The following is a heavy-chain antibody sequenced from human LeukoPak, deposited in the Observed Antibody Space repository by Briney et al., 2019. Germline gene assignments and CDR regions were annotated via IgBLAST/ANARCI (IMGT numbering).Heavy chain of an antibody. CDR3: ARVTGYVMEDYFDY. V-gene: IGHV4-59*01. CDR1: GGSFSGYY. CDR2: IYYSGST. Sequence: SETLSLTCAVYGGSFSGYYWSWIRQPPGKGLEWIGYIYYSGSTNYNPSLKSRVTISVDTSKNQFSLRLSSVTAADTAVYYCARVTGYVMEDYFDYWGQGTLVTVSS. J-gene: IGHJ4*02. D-gene: IGHD6-13*01.